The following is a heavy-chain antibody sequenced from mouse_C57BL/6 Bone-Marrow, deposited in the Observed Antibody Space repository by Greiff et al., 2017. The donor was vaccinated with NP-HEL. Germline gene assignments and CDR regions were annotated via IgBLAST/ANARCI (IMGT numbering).Heavy chain of an antibody. CDR2: INPYNGDT. D-gene: IGHD1-1*01. J-gene: IGHJ4*01. Sequence: VQLQQSGPELVKPGASVKISCKASGYSFTGYFMNWVKQSHGKSLEWIGRINPYNGDTFYNQKFKGKATLTVDKSSSTAYMELLSLTSEDFAVYDCARDHYGSSDGDLYGAMDYWGQGTSVTVSS. CDR1: GYSFTGYF. V-gene: IGHV1-37*01. CDR3: ARDHYGSSDGDLYGAMDY.